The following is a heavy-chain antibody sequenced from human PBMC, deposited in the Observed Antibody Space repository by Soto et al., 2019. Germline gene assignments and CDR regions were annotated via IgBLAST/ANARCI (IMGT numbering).Heavy chain of an antibody. CDR1: RFRFSDYG. Sequence: GGSLRLSCAASRFRFSDYGMRWVRQAPGKGLEWVAVISSDGSYKYYADSVKGRFTISRDNSRDTLYVQMNSLRAEDTAVYYCAKGNSVAVAGIFDPWGQGTLVTVSS. CDR3: AKGNSVAVAGIFDP. J-gene: IGHJ5*02. CDR2: ISSDGSYK. D-gene: IGHD6-19*01. V-gene: IGHV3-30*18.